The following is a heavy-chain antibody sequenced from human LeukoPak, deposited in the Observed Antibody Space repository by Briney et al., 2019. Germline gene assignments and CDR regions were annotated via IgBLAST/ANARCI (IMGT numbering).Heavy chain of an antibody. CDR2: ISWNSGSI. D-gene: IGHD3-22*01. J-gene: IGHJ4*02. Sequence: GGSLRLSCAASGFTFSSYWMSWVRQAPGKGLEWVSGISWNSGSIGYADSVKGRFTISRDNAKNSLYLQMNSLRAEDTALYYCAKDFYYDSSGYFDYWGQGTLVTVSS. CDR1: GFTFSSYW. V-gene: IGHV3-9*01. CDR3: AKDFYYDSSGYFDY.